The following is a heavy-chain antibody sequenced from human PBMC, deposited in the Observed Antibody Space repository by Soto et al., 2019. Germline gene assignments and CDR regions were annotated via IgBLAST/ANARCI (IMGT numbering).Heavy chain of an antibody. CDR2: INHSGST. Sequence: SETLSLTCAVYGGSFSGYYWSWIRQPPGKGLEWIGEINHSGSTNYNPSLKSRVTISVDTSKNQFSLKLSSVTAADTAVYYCARAGYCSSTSCHLPRYYYYYYMDVWGKGTTVTVSS. D-gene: IGHD2-2*01. CDR3: ARAGYCSSTSCHLPRYYYYYYMDV. J-gene: IGHJ6*03. CDR1: GGSFSGYY. V-gene: IGHV4-34*01.